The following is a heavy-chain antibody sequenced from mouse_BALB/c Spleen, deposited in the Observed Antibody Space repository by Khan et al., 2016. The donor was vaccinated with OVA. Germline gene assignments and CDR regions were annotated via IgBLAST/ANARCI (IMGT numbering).Heavy chain of an antibody. CDR3: ARSKKIVATYFDY. V-gene: IGHV1S81*02. Sequence: QVQLQQSGAELVKAGASVKMSCKASGYTFTSYWMHWVKQRLGQGLEWFAETNPTNGRTYYNEKFKSKATLTVDKSSSTAYMLLSGPTFEDSAVDYCARSKKIVATYFDYWGQGTTLTVSS. D-gene: IGHD1-1*01. CDR1: GYTFTSYW. CDR2: TNPTNGRT. J-gene: IGHJ2*01.